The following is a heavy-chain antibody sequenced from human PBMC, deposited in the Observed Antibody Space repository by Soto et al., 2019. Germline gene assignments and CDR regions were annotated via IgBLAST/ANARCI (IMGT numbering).Heavy chain of an antibody. D-gene: IGHD4-17*01. V-gene: IGHV3-23*01. CDR2: ISGSGGST. CDR1: GFTFSSYA. CDR3: AKGPYGDYANYYYGMDV. Sequence: EVQLLESGGGLVQPGGSLRLSCAASGFTFSSYAMSWVRQAPGKGLEWVSAISGSGGSTYYADSVKGRFTISRDNPKNTLYLQMNSLRAEDTAVYYCAKGPYGDYANYYYGMDVWGQGTTVTVSS. J-gene: IGHJ6*02.